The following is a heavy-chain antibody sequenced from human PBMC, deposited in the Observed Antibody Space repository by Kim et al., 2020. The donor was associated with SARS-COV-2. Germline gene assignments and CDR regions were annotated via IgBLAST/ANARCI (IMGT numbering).Heavy chain of an antibody. Sequence: GGSLRLSCAASGFTFSSYAMSWVRQAPGKGLEWVSVIYSGGSSTYYADSVKGRFTISRDNSKNTLYLQMNSLRAEDTAVYYCAKDRESGSYRSYFDYWGQGTLVTVSS. CDR1: GFTFSSYA. V-gene: IGHV3-23*03. D-gene: IGHD1-26*01. CDR2: IYSGGSST. J-gene: IGHJ4*02. CDR3: AKDRESGSYRSYFDY.